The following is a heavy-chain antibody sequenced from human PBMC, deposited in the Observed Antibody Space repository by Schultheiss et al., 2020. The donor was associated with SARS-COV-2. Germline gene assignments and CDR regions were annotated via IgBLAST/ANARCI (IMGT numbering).Heavy chain of an antibody. D-gene: IGHD2-21*02. CDR3: ARGRYCSGGDCGDALDI. J-gene: IGHJ3*02. CDR2: ISSAGTYI. Sequence: GGSLRLSCAASGFTFSSYRMTWVRQAPGKGLEWVSSISSAGTYIYYADSLRGRITVSRDNAKNSLFLQMNSLRVEDTAIYYCARGRYCSGGDCGDALDIWGQGTMVTVSS. CDR1: GFTFSSYR. V-gene: IGHV3-21*01.